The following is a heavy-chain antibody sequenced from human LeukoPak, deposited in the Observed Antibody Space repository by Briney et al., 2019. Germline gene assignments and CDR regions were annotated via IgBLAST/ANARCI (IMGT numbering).Heavy chain of an antibody. CDR2: IYHSGST. D-gene: IGHD2-21*02. CDR1: DYSISSAYY. J-gene: IGHJ4*02. V-gene: IGHV4-38-2*02. CDR3: ARDQAYCGGDCYFDF. Sequence: SETLSLTCAVSDYSISSAYYWGWIRQPPGKGLEWIGSIYHSGSTDYNPSLKSRVTISVDTSKNQFSLKLKSVTAADTAVYYCARDQAYCGGDCYFDFWGQGTLVTVSS.